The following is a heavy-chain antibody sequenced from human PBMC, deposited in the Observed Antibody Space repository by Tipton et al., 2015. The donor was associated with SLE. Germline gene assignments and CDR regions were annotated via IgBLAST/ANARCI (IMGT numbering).Heavy chain of an antibody. CDR2: MHPNSGGT. J-gene: IGHJ3*02. Sequence: QLVQSGAEVKKPGASVKVSCKASGYTFIDYYIHWVRQAPGQGLEWMGWMHPNSGGTKFPQQFQGRITLTRDTSRNTAYMELRRLTSDDTAVYYCARSSAYDTIGDGAFDIWGQGTMVTVSS. CDR1: GYTFIDYY. V-gene: IGHV1-2*02. D-gene: IGHD3-10*01. CDR3: ARSSAYDTIGDGAFDI.